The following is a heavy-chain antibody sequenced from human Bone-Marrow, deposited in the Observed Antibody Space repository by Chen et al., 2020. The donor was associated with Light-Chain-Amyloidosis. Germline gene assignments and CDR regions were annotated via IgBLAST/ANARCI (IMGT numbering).Heavy chain of an antibody. V-gene: IGHV3-23*01. Sequence: EVQLLESGGGLVQPGGSLRLSCAASGFTFSSYAMSWVRQARGKGLEWVSAISGSGGSTYYADSVKGRFTISRDNSKNTLYLQMNSLRAEDTAVYYCAKDRGYYDSSGYPATYFDYWGQGTLVTVSS. J-gene: IGHJ4*02. D-gene: IGHD3-22*01. CDR1: GFTFSSYA. CDR3: AKDRGYYDSSGYPATYFDY. CDR2: ISGSGGST.